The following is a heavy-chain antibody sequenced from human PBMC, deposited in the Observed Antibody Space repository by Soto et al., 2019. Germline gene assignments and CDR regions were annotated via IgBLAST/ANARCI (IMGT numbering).Heavy chain of an antibody. D-gene: IGHD4-17*01. CDR2: IWYDGSNK. Sequence: QVQLVESGGGVVQPGRSLRLSCAASGFTFSSYGMHWVRQAPGKGLEWVAVIWYDGSNKYYADSVKGRFTISRDNSKNTLYRQKNSLRAEDTAVYYWARERDFYGRGLYGIDVWGQGTTVTVS. V-gene: IGHV3-33*01. CDR3: ARERDFYGRGLYGIDV. CDR1: GFTFSSYG. J-gene: IGHJ6*02.